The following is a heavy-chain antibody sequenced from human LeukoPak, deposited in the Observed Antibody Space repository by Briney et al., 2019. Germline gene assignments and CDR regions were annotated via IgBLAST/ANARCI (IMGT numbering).Heavy chain of an antibody. V-gene: IGHV3-23*01. CDR3: AKVGSFGVVISALDY. J-gene: IGHJ4*02. D-gene: IGHD3-3*01. CDR2: ISGSGGST. Sequence: GGSLRLSCEASGFTFSSYAMSWVRQAPGKGLEWVSAISGSGGSTYYADSVKGRFTVSRDNSKNTLHLQMNSLRAEDTAVYYCAKVGSFGVVISALDYWGQGTLVTVSS. CDR1: GFTFSSYA.